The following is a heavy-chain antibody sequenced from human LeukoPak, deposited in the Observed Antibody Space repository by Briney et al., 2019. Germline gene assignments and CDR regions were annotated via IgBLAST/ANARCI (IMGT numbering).Heavy chain of an antibody. D-gene: IGHD3-10*01. CDR2: VKSKTDGGTT. CDR1: GFTFINAW. V-gene: IGHV3-15*01. CDR3: TTDLVVRGVIITDY. Sequence: AGRSLRLSWAASGFTFINAWMSWVRQVPGEWLGCVGRVKSKTDGGTTDYAAPVKGRFTISRDDSKNTLYLQMNSLKTEDTAVYYCTTDLVVRGVIITDYWGQGTLVTVSS. J-gene: IGHJ4*02.